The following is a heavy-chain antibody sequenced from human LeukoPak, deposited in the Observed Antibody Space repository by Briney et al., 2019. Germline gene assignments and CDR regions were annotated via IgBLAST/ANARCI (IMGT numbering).Heavy chain of an antibody. CDR2: VYYSGNT. CDR1: GGSISTYY. V-gene: IGHV4-59*08. CDR3: ARQSLGPSRSGTSNIWFDP. Sequence: SETLSLTCTVSGGSISTYYWSWIRQPPGKGLVWIVFVYYSGNTNYNPSLKSRVTISVDTPKNQFSLRLSSVTAADTAVYYCARQSLGPSRSGTSNIWFDPWGQGTLVTVSS. J-gene: IGHJ5*02. D-gene: IGHD3-10*01.